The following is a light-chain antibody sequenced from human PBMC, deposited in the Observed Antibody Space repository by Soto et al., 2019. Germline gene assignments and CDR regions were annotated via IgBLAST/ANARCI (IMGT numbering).Light chain of an antibody. Sequence: QMTQSPSTLSAAVGDRVAITCRASQSVSMGVAWYQQKAGKAPRLLIYDASNLESGVPSRFSGSGSGTEFKLTISNLQPEDSAIYYCQQYNTFLTWPFGQRTRVEIK. CDR3: QQYNTFLTWP. J-gene: IGKJ1*01. CDR1: QSVSMG. V-gene: IGKV1-5*01. CDR2: DAS.